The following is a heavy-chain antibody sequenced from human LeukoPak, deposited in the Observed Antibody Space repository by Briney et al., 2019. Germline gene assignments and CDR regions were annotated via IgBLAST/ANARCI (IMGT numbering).Heavy chain of an antibody. Sequence: GGSLRLSCAASGFTVSSNYMSWVRQAPGKGLEWVSVIYSGGSTYYADSVKGRFTISRDNSKNTLYLRMNSLRAEDTAVYYCARARVLEYYGSGSYYGRYYYYGMDVWGQGTTVTVSS. CDR3: ARARVLEYYGSGSYYGRYYYYGMDV. CDR2: IYSGGST. CDR1: GFTVSSNY. J-gene: IGHJ6*02. V-gene: IGHV3-53*01. D-gene: IGHD3-10*01.